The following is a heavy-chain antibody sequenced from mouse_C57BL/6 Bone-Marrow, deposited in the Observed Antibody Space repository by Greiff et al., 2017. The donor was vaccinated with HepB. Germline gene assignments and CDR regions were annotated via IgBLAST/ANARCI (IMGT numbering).Heavy chain of an antibody. V-gene: IGHV14-4*01. CDR3: TTPYYYGSSHWYFDV. CDR1: GFNIKDDY. CDR2: IDPENGDT. D-gene: IGHD1-1*01. J-gene: IGHJ1*03. Sequence: EVQGVESGAELARPGASVKLSCTASGFNIKDDYMHWVKQRPEQGLEWIGWIDPENGDTEYASKFQGKATITADTSSNTAYLQLSSLTSEDTAVYYCTTPYYYGSSHWYFDVWGTGTTVTVSS.